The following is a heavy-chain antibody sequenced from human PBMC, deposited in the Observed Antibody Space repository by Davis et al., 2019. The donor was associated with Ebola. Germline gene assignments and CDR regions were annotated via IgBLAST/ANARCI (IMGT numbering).Heavy chain of an antibody. CDR2: IYSGGST. D-gene: IGHD6-19*01. CDR3: ARGGGWSHLNWFDP. CDR1: GLTFSGYA. V-gene: IGHV3-66*01. J-gene: IGHJ5*02. Sequence: PGGSLRLSCEVSGLTFSGYAMIWVRQAPGKGLEWVSVIYSGGSTYYADSVKGRFTISRDNSKNTLYLQMNSLRAEDTAVYYCARGGGWSHLNWFDPWGQGTLVTVSS.